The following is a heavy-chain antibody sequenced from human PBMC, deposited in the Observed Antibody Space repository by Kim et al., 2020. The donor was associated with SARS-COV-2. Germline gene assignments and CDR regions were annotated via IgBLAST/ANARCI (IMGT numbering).Heavy chain of an antibody. CDR3: ARVSPAAMHYYYGMDV. Sequence: SVKVSCKASGGTFSSYAISWVRQAPGQGLEWMGGIIPIFGTANYAQKFQGRVTITADESTSTAYMELSSLRSEDTAVYYCARVSPAAMHYYYGMDVWGQGTTVTVSS. CDR2: IIPIFGTA. D-gene: IGHD2-2*01. CDR1: GGTFSSYA. V-gene: IGHV1-69*13. J-gene: IGHJ6*02.